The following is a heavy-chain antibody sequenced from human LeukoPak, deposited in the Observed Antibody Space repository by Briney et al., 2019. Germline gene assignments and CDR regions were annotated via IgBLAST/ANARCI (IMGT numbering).Heavy chain of an antibody. D-gene: IGHD6-13*01. CDR3: ARARGYGSSWYVFDY. CDR1: GYTFTGYY. V-gene: IGHV1-2*04. CDR2: INPNSGGT. J-gene: IGHJ4*02. Sequence: ASVKVSCKASGYTFTGYYMHWVRQAPGQGLEWMGWINPNSGGTNYAQKFQGWVTMTRDTSISTAYMELSRLRSDDTAVYYCARARGYGSSWYVFDYWGQGTLVTVSS.